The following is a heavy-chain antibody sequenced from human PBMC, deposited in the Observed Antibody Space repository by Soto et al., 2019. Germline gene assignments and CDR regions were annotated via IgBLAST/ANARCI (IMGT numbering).Heavy chain of an antibody. J-gene: IGHJ3*02. CDR3: ARHTLIVGRLHGFDM. D-gene: IGHD3-22*01. V-gene: IGHV4-59*08. CDR2: IYYSGST. Sequence: SETLSLTCTVSDGSISSYYWSWIRQPPGKGLEWIGYIYYSGSTNYNPSLKSRVTISVDTSKNQFPLKLSSVTAADTAVFYCARHTLIVGRLHGFDMWGQGTMVTVSS. CDR1: DGSISSYY.